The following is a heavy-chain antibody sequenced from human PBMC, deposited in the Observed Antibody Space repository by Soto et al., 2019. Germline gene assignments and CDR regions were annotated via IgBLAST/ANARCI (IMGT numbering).Heavy chain of an antibody. D-gene: IGHD1-26*01. CDR3: ARAYLGRLPRRADYYYALDV. Sequence: GGSLRLSCAAYGFTFSTYDMHWVRQVPGKGLEWVSAIGSAHDTYYLGSVKGRFSISRENAKNSLYLQMNSLTTGDTAVYYCARAYLGRLPRRADYYYALDVWGQGTTVTVSS. CDR1: GFTFSTYD. J-gene: IGHJ6*02. V-gene: IGHV3-13*01. CDR2: IGSAHDT.